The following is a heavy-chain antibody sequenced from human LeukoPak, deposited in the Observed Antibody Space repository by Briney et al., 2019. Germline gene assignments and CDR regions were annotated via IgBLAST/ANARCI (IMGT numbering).Heavy chain of an antibody. Sequence: GASVKVSCKASGYTFTGYYMHWVRQAPGQGLEWMGWINPNSGGTNYAQKFQGRVTMTRDTSISTAYMELSRLRSDDTAVYYCARGYSHKPDYYYYMDVWGKGTTVTVSS. D-gene: IGHD6-13*01. CDR1: GYTFTGYY. J-gene: IGHJ6*03. CDR3: ARGYSHKPDYYYYMDV. CDR2: INPNSGGT. V-gene: IGHV1-2*02.